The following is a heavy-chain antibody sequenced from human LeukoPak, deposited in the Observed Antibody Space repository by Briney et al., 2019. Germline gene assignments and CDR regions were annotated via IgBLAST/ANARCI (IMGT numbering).Heavy chain of an antibody. D-gene: IGHD6-6*01. J-gene: IGHJ5*02. CDR1: GYSFTTYW. CDR2: IYPGDSNT. V-gene: IGHV5-51*01. Sequence: GESLKISCKGSGYSFTTYWIGWVRQMPGKGLEWMGIIYPGDSNTRYSPSFQGQVTISVDKSSSTAYLQWSSLKASDTAMYYCARHPRGGSSSWFDPWGQGTLVTVSS. CDR3: ARHPRGGSSSWFDP.